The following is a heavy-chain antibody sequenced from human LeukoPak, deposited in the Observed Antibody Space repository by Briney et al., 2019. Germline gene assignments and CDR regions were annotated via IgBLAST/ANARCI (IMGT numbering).Heavy chain of an antibody. V-gene: IGHV4-39*01. CDR1: GPSVSGSAYY. CDR3: AKSGGYGLIDY. CDR2: IYYSGST. Sequence: SETLSLTCTVSGPSVSGSAYYWGWIRQPPGKGLEWIGNIYYSGSTYYNESLERRVTISIDTSKNQFSLKLNSVTAADTAMYYCAKSGGYGLIDYWGQGTLVTVSS. D-gene: IGHD1-26*01. J-gene: IGHJ4*02.